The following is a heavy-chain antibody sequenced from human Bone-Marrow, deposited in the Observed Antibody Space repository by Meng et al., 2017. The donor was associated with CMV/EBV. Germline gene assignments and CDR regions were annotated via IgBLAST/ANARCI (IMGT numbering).Heavy chain of an antibody. Sequence: GESLKISCAASGFTFSDYYMSWIRQAPGKGLEWVSYISGSGSTIYYADSVKGRFTISRDNAKNSLYLQMNSLRAEDTAVYYCARDVYCSGTSCYPTEYFYYGMDVWGQGTTVTGSS. CDR2: ISGSGSTI. J-gene: IGHJ6*02. V-gene: IGHV3-11*04. D-gene: IGHD2-2*01. CDR1: GFTFSDYY. CDR3: ARDVYCSGTSCYPTEYFYYGMDV.